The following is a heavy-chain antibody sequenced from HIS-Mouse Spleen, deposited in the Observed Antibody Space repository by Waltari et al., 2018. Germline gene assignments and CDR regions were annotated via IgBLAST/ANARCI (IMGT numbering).Heavy chain of an antibody. J-gene: IGHJ4*02. CDR3: TGGSWSGYYFDY. CDR1: GFTFSGSA. CDR2: IGVHVSMNAT. D-gene: IGHD3-3*01. Sequence: EVQLVESGGGLVQPGGSLNLSCAASGFTFSGSAIHWVRTAYGKGWGWCGVIGVHVSMNATSYVASVNGRFTSSRDDSKNTAYLQMNGLKTEDTAVYYWTGGSWSGYYFDYWGQGTLVTVSS. V-gene: IGHV3-73*01.